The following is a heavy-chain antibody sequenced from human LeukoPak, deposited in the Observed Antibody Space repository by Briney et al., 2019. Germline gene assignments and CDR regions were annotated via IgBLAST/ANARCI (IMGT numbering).Heavy chain of an antibody. D-gene: IGHD3-10*01. CDR1: GFTFSSYA. J-gene: IGHJ4*02. CDR3: AEYGSGTYYNGLH. CDR2: ISVSGEDT. V-gene: IGHV3-23*01. Sequence: PGGSLRLSCAASGFTFSSYAMTWVRQAPGKGLQWVSTISVSGEDTYYADSVKGRFTISRDISKSTLYLQMNSLRDEDTALYYCAEYGSGTYYNGLHWGQGTLVTVSS.